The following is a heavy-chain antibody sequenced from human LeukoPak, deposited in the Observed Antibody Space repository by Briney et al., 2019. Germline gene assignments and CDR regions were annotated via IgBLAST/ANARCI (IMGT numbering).Heavy chain of an antibody. J-gene: IGHJ4*02. CDR2: IGSDSTYE. CDR3: AKDYYYGSGLDY. D-gene: IGHD3-10*01. Sequence: GGSLRLSCVASGFTFRSYSMHWVRQAPGKGLEWVSSIGSDSTYEYSPDSVKGRFTISRDNSKNSLYLQMNSLRTEDTALYYCAKDYYYGSGLDYWGQGTLVTVSS. CDR1: GFTFRSYS. V-gene: IGHV3-21*04.